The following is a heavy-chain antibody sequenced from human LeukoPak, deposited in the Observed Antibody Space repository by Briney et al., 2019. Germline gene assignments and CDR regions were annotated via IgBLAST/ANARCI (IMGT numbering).Heavy chain of an antibody. CDR1: GGSISSSSYY. CDR2: IYYSGST. V-gene: IGHV4-39*01. CDR3: ARQDYGDFDY. Sequence: PSETLSLTCTVSGGSISSSSYYWGWIRQPPGKGLECIGSIYYSGSTYYNPSLKSRVTISVDTSKNQFSLKLSSVTAADTAVYYCARQDYGDFDYWGQGTLVTVSS. D-gene: IGHD4-17*01. J-gene: IGHJ4*02.